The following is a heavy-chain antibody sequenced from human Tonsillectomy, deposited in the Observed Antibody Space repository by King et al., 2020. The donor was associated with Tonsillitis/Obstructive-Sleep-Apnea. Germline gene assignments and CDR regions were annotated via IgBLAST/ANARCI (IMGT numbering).Heavy chain of an antibody. V-gene: IGHV3-15*01. CDR1: GFTFTNAW. CDR2: IKSKTDGGTT. J-gene: IGHJ5*02. CDR3: TSVRFLELLLPQRWFDP. D-gene: IGHD3-3*01. Sequence: VQLVESGGGLVKPGGSLRLSCAASGFTFTNAWMSWVRQAPGRGLEWVGRIKSKTDGGTTDYAAPVKGRFTISRDDSKNTLYLQMNSLKTEDTAVYYFTSVRFLELLLPQRWFDPWGQGTLVTVSS.